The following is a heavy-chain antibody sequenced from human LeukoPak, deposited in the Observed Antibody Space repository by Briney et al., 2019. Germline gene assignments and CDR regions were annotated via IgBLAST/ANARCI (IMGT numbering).Heavy chain of an antibody. Sequence: PGGSLRLTSTDSGFTFSKAWSSWFRQAPGKGLEWVGRIKRKSDGGRTDYAAPLKGRFTVSRDDSKNTLYLQMNSLKTQDTGVYYCYTTSSGGSWTNAFHIWGQGTMVTVSS. CDR1: GFTFSKAW. D-gene: IGHD2-15*01. V-gene: IGHV3-15*01. CDR3: YTTSSGGSWTNAFHI. CDR2: IKRKSDGGRT. J-gene: IGHJ3*02.